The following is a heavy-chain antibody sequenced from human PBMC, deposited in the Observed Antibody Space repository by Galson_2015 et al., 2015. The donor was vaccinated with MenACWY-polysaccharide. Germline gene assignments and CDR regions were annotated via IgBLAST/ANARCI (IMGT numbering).Heavy chain of an antibody. CDR2: ISSSSNII. Sequence: SLRLSCAASGFSFSTYTMNWVRQAPGKGLEWVSHISSSSNIIYYADSVKGRFTISRDNVENSLYLQMNSLRAEDTALYYCVRSAFFDYWGQGILVTVSS. J-gene: IGHJ4*02. CDR3: VRSAFFDY. CDR1: GFSFSTYT. V-gene: IGHV3-48*01.